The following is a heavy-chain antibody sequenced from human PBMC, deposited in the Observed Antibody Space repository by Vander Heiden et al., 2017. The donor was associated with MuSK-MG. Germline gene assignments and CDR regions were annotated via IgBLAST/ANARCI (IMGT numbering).Heavy chain of an antibody. D-gene: IGHD3-22*01. CDR3: AKSRHGIVSVSRDY. Sequence: EVQLLESGGGLVQPGGSLRLSCAASGFSFTTYAMTWVRQAPGKGLEWVSTASGSTTNTYYGDSVKGRFTISRDNSKNTLYLQMNSLRGEDTAVYYCAKSRHGIVSVSRDYWGQGALGTVS. CDR1: GFSFTTYA. CDR2: ASGSTTNT. J-gene: IGHJ4*02. V-gene: IGHV3-23*01.